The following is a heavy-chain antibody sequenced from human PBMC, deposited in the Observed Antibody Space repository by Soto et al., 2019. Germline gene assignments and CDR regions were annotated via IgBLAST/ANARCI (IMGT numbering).Heavy chain of an antibody. CDR1: GGSISSGGYS. CDR2: IYHSGST. Sequence: PSETLSLTCAVSGGSISSGGYSWSWIRQPPGKGLEWIGYIYHSGSTYYNPSLKSRVTISVDRSKNQFSLKLSSVTAADTAVYYCARVPGIAAAGNNWFDPWGQGTLVTVSS. D-gene: IGHD6-13*01. J-gene: IGHJ5*02. CDR3: ARVPGIAAAGNNWFDP. V-gene: IGHV4-30-2*01.